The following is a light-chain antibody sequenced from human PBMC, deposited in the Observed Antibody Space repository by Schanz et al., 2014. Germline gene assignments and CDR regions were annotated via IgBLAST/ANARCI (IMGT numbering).Light chain of an antibody. CDR2: EGS. CDR1: SSDIGSYNL. Sequence: QSVLTQPASVSGSPGQSITISCTGTSSDIGSYNLVSWYQQHPDKAPKLMIYEGSKRPSGVSNRFSGSKSGNTASLTISGLQAEDEADYYCSSYTSSSTLVFGGGTKLTVL. J-gene: IGLJ2*01. CDR3: SSYTSSSTLV. V-gene: IGLV2-14*02.